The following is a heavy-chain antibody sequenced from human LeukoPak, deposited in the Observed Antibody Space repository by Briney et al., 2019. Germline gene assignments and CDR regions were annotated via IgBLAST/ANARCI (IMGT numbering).Heavy chain of an antibody. CDR3: AKDRITMIVVVPDAFDI. V-gene: IGHV3-23*01. CDR2: ISGSGGST. Sequence: GGSLRLSCAASGFTFSSYAMSWVRQAPGKGLEWVSAISGSGGSTYYADSVKGRFTISRDNSKKTLYLQMNSLRAEDTAVYYCAKDRITMIVVVPDAFDIWGQGTMVTVSS. J-gene: IGHJ3*02. CDR1: GFTFSSYA. D-gene: IGHD3-22*01.